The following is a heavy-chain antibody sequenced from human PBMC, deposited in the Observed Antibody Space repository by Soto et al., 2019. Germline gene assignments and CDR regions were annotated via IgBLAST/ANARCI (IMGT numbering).Heavy chain of an antibody. CDR3: ARDTPYYDFWSGYNGGGYGMDV. Sequence: GASVKVSCKASGYTFTGYYMHWVRQAPGQGLEWMGWINPNSGGTNYAQKFQGRVNMTRDTSISTAYMELSRLRSDDTAVYYCARDTPYYDFWSGYNGGGYGMDVWGQGTTVTVSS. J-gene: IGHJ6*02. CDR2: INPNSGGT. V-gene: IGHV1-2*02. D-gene: IGHD3-3*01. CDR1: GYTFTGYY.